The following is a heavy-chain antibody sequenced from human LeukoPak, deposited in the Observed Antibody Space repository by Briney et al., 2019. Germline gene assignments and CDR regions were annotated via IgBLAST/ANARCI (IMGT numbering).Heavy chain of an antibody. CDR3: ARSSTVTTVRYYYYYMDV. CDR2: ISSSSSYI. Sequence: GGSLRLSCAASGFTFSSYSMNWVRQAPGKGLEWVSSISSSSSYIYYADSVKGRFTISRDNAKNSLYLQMNSLRAEDTAVYYCARSSTVTTVRYYYYYMDVWGKGTTVTISS. D-gene: IGHD4-17*01. CDR1: GFTFSSYS. J-gene: IGHJ6*03. V-gene: IGHV3-21*01.